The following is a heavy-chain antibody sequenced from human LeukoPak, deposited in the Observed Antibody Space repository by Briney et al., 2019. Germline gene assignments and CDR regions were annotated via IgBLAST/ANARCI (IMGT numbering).Heavy chain of an antibody. J-gene: IGHJ4*02. CDR2: ISSSSSYI. V-gene: IGHV3-21*05. CDR3: ASRPLAAGAFDY. D-gene: IGHD6-13*01. CDR1: GFTFSSYS. Sequence: GGSLRLSCAASGFTFSSYSMNWVRQAPGKGLEWVSYISSSSSYIYYADSVKGRFTISRDNAKNSLYLQMNSLRAEDTAVYYCASRPLAAGAFDYWGQGTLVTVSS.